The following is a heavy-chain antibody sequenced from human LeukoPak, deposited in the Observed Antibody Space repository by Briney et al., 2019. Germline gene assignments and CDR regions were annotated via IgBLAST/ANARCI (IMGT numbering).Heavy chain of an antibody. D-gene: IGHD6-19*01. V-gene: IGHV3-23*01. CDR3: AKGIAVAGTPYYYYGMDV. Sequence: GGSLRLSCAASGFTFSSYAMSWVRQAPGKGLEWVSGISGSGGSTYYADSVKGRFTISRDNSKNTLFLQMNSLRAEDTALYYCAKGIAVAGTPYYYYGMDVWDQGTTVTVSS. J-gene: IGHJ6*02. CDR2: ISGSGGST. CDR1: GFTFSSYA.